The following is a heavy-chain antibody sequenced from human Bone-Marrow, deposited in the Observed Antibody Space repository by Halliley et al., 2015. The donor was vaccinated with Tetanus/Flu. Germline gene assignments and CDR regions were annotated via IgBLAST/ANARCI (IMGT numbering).Heavy chain of an antibody. CDR2: ISAYNGNT. V-gene: IGHV1-18*01. CDR3: ATALDSDDWYFDL. J-gene: IGHJ2*01. Sequence: MGWISAYNGNTNYAHKFQDRVTMTADTSRTTAYLELRTLRSDDTAMYYCATALDSDDWYFDLWGRGTLVTVSS. D-gene: IGHD2-21*02.